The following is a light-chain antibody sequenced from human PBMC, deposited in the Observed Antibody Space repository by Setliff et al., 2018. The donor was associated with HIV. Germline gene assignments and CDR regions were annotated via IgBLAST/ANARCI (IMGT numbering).Light chain of an antibody. CDR2: DVR. Sequence: QSVLTQPASVSGSPGQSITISCTGSNSDIGSYNFVSWYQHHPGKAPKLMIYDVRNRPSGVSNRLSGSKSGNTASLTISGLQAEDEADYYCSSYSSSSTLVFGGGTKVTVL. CDR1: NSDIGSYNF. CDR3: SSYSSSSTLV. J-gene: IGLJ2*01. V-gene: IGLV2-14*03.